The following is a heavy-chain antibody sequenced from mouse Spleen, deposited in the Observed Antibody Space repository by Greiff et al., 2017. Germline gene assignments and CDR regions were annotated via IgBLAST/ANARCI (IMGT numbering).Heavy chain of an antibody. CDR1: GYAFSSSW. CDR2: IYPGDGDT. J-gene: IGHJ2*01. Sequence: VQGVESGPELVKPGASVKISCKASGYAFSSSWMNWVKQRPGKGLEWIGRIYPGDGDTNYNGKFKGKATLTADKSSSTAYMQLSSLTSEDSAVYFCARGGPYYSYYSYDVYFDYWGQGTTLTVSS. D-gene: IGHD2-12*01. CDR3: ARGGPYYSYYSYDVYFDY. V-gene: IGHV1-82*01.